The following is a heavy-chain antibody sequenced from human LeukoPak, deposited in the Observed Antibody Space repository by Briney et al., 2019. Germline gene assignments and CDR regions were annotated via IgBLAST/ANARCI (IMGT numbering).Heavy chain of an antibody. D-gene: IGHD3-3*01. CDR2: INTYSGDT. V-gene: IGHV1-2*02. CDR1: GYTFTDLW. Sequence: ASVKVSCKASGYTFTDLWIQWVRQAPGQGLEWLGWINTYSGDTIYAQKFQGRVTMTRDTSLTTTYMDLSRLTSDDTAVYYCARGAFFHAFDFWDQGTMVIASS. CDR3: ARGAFFHAFDF. J-gene: IGHJ3*01.